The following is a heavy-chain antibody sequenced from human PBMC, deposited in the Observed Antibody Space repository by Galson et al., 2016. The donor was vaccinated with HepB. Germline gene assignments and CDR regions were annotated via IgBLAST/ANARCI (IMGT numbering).Heavy chain of an antibody. J-gene: IGHJ5*01. CDR3: ARVRSSSWFDS. CDR1: GFSFSGHG. V-gene: IGHV3-33*01. CDR2: IWHDGTNE. Sequence: SLRLSCAASGFSFSGHGMHWLRQAPGKGLEWVAAIWHDGTNENYAASVKGRFSISRDNSKSTLYLQMDSLRAEDIAVYYCARVRSSSWFDSWGQGTLVTVS. D-gene: IGHD6-13*01.